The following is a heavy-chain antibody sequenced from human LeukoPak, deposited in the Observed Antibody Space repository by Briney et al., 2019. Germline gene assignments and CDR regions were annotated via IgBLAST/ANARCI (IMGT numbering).Heavy chain of an antibody. CDR1: GYSFTSYW. J-gene: IGHJ4*02. D-gene: IGHD3-22*01. CDR2: IYPADSDA. V-gene: IGHV5-51*01. Sequence: GESLKISCKASGYSFTSYWIGWVRQMPGKGLEWMGVIYPADSDARYSPSFQGQVTISADKSITTVYLQWSSLKALDTAVYYCARKNYYDSSGTIDFWGQGTLVTVSS. CDR3: ARKNYYDSSGTIDF.